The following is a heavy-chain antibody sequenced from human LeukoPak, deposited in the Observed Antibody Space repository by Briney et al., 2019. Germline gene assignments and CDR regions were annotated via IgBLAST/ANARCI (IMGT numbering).Heavy chain of an antibody. J-gene: IGHJ4*02. CDR3: ARHSRPNTAMDPFDY. Sequence: SETLSLTCTVSGGSISSYYWSWIRQPPGKGLEWIGYIYTSGSTNYNPSLKSRVTISVDTSKNQFSLKLSSVTAAGTAVYYCARHSRPNTAMDPFDYWGQGTLVTVSS. CDR2: IYTSGST. V-gene: IGHV4-4*09. D-gene: IGHD5-18*01. CDR1: GGSISSYY.